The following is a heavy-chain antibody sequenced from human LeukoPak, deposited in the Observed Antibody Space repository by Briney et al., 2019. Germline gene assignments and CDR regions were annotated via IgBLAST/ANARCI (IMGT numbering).Heavy chain of an antibody. Sequence: SETLSLTCAVYGGSFSAYYWSWIRQPPGKGLTWIGYIYYSGSTYYNPSLKSRVTISVDTSKRQLSLKLSSVTAADTAVYYCARGTVTTFGNYGMDVWGQGTTVTVSS. D-gene: IGHD4-17*01. J-gene: IGHJ6*02. CDR3: ARGTVTTFGNYGMDV. CDR2: IYYSGST. V-gene: IGHV4-30-4*08. CDR1: GGSFSAYY.